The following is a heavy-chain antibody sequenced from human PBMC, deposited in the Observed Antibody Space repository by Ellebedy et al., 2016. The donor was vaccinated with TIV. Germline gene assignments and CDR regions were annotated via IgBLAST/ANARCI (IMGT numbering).Heavy chain of an antibody. J-gene: IGHJ4*02. CDR1: GFTFSSYG. V-gene: IGHV3-30*18. D-gene: IGHD5-18*01. CDR3: AKGGYSYGYVDY. CDR2: ISYDGSNK. Sequence: GGSLRLSXAASGFTFSSYGMHWVRQAPGKGLEWVAVISYDGSNKYYADSVKGRFTISRDNSKNTLYLQMNSLRAEDTAVYYCAKGGYSYGYVDYWGQGTLVTVSS.